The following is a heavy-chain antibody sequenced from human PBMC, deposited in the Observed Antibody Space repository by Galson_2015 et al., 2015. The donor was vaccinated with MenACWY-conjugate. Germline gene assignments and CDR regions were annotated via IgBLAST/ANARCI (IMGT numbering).Heavy chain of an antibody. D-gene: IGHD3-22*01. CDR2: IYYSGGT. Sequence: ETLSLTCTVSGGSISTYYWNWIRQPPGKGLEWIGYIYYSGGTNYNPSLKSRVTISVDTSKNQFSLKLSSVTAADTAVYYCARADSSGYRIWGQGTMVTVSS. CDR1: GGSISTYY. V-gene: IGHV4-59*01. CDR3: ARADSSGYRI. J-gene: IGHJ3*02.